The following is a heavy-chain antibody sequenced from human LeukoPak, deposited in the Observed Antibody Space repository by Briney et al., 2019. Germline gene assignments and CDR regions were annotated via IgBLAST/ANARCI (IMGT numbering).Heavy chain of an antibody. D-gene: IGHD1-26*01. J-gene: IGHJ4*02. V-gene: IGHV3-7*01. CDR3: ARDKLVGPTQFDY. CDR2: IKQDGSER. CDR1: GFTFSSYE. Sequence: GGSLRLSCAASGFTFSSYEMNWVRQAPGKGLEWVANIKQDGSERYYVDSVTGRFTISRDNAKDSLYLQMNSLRAEDTAVYYCARDKLVGPTQFDYWGQGTLVTVSS.